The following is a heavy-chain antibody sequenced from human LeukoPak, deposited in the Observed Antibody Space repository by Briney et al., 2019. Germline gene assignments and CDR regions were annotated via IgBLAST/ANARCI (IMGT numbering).Heavy chain of an antibody. V-gene: IGHV3-7*01. CDR1: GFTFSSYA. CDR3: ARWLLLYSQQVYFDY. D-gene: IGHD3-22*01. Sequence: GGSLRLSCAASGFTFSSYAMSWVRQAPGKGLEWVANIKQDGSEKYYVDSVKGRFTISRDNAKNSLYLQMNSLRAEDTAVYYCARWLLLYSQQVYFDYWGQGTLVTVSS. J-gene: IGHJ4*02. CDR2: IKQDGSEK.